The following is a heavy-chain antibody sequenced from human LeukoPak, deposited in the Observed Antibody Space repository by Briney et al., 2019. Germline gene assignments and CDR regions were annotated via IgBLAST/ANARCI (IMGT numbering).Heavy chain of an antibody. J-gene: IGHJ4*02. CDR3: AKAGSGSYGPTQSSGFFDY. D-gene: IGHD1-26*01. Sequence: GGSLRLSCAASGFTFSNYWMHWVRQAPGQGLVWVSRINPDGGRISYADSVQGRFTISRDNAKNTVYLQMNSLRAEDTAVYYCAKAGSGSYGPTQSSGFFDYWGQGTLVTVSS. CDR1: GFTFSNYW. CDR2: INPDGGRI. V-gene: IGHV3-74*01.